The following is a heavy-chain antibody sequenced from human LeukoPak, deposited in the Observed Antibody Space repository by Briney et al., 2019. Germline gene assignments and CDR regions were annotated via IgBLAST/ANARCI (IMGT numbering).Heavy chain of an antibody. CDR1: GFTFSSYA. CDR2: IGGSGGST. D-gene: IGHD1-26*01. Sequence: GGSLILSCAASGFTFSSYAMSWVRQAPGKGLEWVSAIGGSGGSTYYADSVKGRFTISRDNSKNTLFLQMNSLRAEDTAVYYCAKGPALSFPHPYNWFDPWGQGTLVTVSS. CDR3: AKGPALSFPHPYNWFDP. J-gene: IGHJ5*02. V-gene: IGHV3-23*01.